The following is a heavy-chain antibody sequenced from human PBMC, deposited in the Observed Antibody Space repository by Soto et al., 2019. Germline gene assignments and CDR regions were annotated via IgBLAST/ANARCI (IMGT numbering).Heavy chain of an antibody. V-gene: IGHV3-23*01. J-gene: IGHJ3*02. CDR1: GFTFSSYA. D-gene: IGHD3-10*01. CDR3: AKDDNEPAGRWGAFDI. Sequence: GGSLRLSCAASGFTFSSYAMSWVRQAPGKGLEWVSAISGSGGSTYYADSVKGRFTISRDNSKNTLYLQMNSLRAEDTAVYYCAKDDNEPAGRWGAFDIWGQGTMVTVSS. CDR2: ISGSGGST.